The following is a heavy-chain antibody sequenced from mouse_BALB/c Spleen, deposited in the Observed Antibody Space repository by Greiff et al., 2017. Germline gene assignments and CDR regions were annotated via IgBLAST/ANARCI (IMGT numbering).Heavy chain of an antibody. D-gene: IGHD2-2*01. CDR2: ISSGSSTI. V-gene: IGHV5-17*02. CDR1: GFTFSSFG. Sequence: EVKLVESGGGLVQPGGSRKLSCAASGFTFSSFGMHWVRQAPEKGLEWVAYISSGSSTIYYADTVKGRFTISRDNPKNTLFLQMTSLRSEDTAMYYCARRDGNDVFDDWGQGTTLTVSS. CDR3: ARRDGNDVFDD. J-gene: IGHJ2*01.